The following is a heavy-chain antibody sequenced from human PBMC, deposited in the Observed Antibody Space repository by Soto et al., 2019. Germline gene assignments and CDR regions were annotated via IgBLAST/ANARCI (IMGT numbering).Heavy chain of an antibody. Sequence: GASVKVSCKASGGTFSSYAISWVRHAPGQGLEWMGGIIPIFGTTNYAQKFQGRVTITADESTSTAYMELSSLRSEDTAVYYCAIGRSLEWLDWFDLCGQGMLVTVAS. CDR2: IIPIFGTT. CDR3: AIGRSLEWLDWFDL. D-gene: IGHD3-3*01. CDR1: GGTFSSYA. V-gene: IGHV1-69*13. J-gene: IGHJ5*02.